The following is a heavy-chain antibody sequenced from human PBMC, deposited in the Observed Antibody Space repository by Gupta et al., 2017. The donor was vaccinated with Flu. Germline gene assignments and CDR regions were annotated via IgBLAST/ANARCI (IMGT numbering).Heavy chain of an antibody. CDR2: IFHNGMD. CDR3: ARAEGNDSESGGLDY. J-gene: IGHJ4*02. D-gene: IGHD2-15*01. CDR1: W. Sequence: WWSWVRQAPGKGLEWVGEIFHNGMDKYNPSLESRASMSVDKSKNQISLELSSVTGADTAVYYCARAEGNDSESGGLDYWGQGALVTVSS. V-gene: IGHV4-4*02.